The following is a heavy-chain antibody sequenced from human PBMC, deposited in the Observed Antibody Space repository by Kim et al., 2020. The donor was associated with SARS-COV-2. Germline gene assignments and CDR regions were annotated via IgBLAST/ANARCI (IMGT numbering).Heavy chain of an antibody. D-gene: IGHD3-16*01. J-gene: IGHJ4*02. Sequence: SSTIYYADSVKGRFTISRDNARNSLYLQMNSLRDEDTAVYFCASGYDRNDYWGQGTLVTVSS. V-gene: IGHV3-48*02. CDR2: SSTI. CDR3: ASGYDRNDY.